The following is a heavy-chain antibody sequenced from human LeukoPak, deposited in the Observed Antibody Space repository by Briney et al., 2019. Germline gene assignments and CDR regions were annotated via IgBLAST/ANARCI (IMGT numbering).Heavy chain of an antibody. CDR1: GDSVSSNSAA. Sequence: SQTLSLTCAISGDSVSSNSAAWNWIRQSPSRGLEWLGRTYHRSKWYNDYAVSVKSRITINPDTSENQFSLQLNSVTPEDTAVYYCARDKEEAAAGTGGEVWFDPWGQGTLVTVSS. J-gene: IGHJ5*02. D-gene: IGHD6-13*01. CDR2: TYHRSKWYN. CDR3: ARDKEEAAAGTGGEVWFDP. V-gene: IGHV6-1*01.